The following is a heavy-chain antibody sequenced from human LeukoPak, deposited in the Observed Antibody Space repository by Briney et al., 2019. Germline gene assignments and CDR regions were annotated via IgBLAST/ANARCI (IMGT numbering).Heavy chain of an antibody. D-gene: IGHD1-26*01. Sequence: ASVKVSCKASGYIFTGYYMHWVRQAPGQGLEWMGWINPNNGGTNSAQKFQGRVTMTRDTSISTAYMELSRLTSDDTAVYYCARHPYSGSYHFDYWGQGTLVTVSS. J-gene: IGHJ4*02. CDR3: ARHPYSGSYHFDY. V-gene: IGHV1-2*02. CDR1: GYIFTGYY. CDR2: INPNNGGT.